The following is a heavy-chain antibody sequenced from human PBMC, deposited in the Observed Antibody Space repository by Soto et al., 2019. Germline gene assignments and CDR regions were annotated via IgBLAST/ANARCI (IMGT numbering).Heavy chain of an antibody. CDR3: ARDVLQWFGEIPFPFEF. CDR1: GFTFSPYE. Sequence: DVQLVESGGGLVQPGGSLRLSCEASGFTFSPYEMNWVRQAPGKGLEWVSYISSSGTTIYYADSVKGRFTISRDNAKNSLYLQMNSLRVEDTAVYYCARDVLQWFGEIPFPFEFWGQGTLVTVSS. J-gene: IGHJ4*02. V-gene: IGHV3-48*03. D-gene: IGHD3-10*01. CDR2: ISSSGTTI.